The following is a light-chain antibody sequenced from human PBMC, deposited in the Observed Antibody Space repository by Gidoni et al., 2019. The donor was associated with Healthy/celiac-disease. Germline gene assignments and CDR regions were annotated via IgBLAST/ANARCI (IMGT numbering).Light chain of an antibody. J-gene: IGKJ3*01. CDR2: GAS. V-gene: IGKV3-15*01. CDR3: QQYNNWPPFT. CDR1: QSVSSN. Sequence: EIVMTPSPATLSVSPGERATLSCRASQSVSSNLAWYQQKPGQAPRLLIYGASTRATGIPARFSGSGSVTEFTLTISSLQSEDFAVYYCQQYNNWPPFTFGPGTKVDIK.